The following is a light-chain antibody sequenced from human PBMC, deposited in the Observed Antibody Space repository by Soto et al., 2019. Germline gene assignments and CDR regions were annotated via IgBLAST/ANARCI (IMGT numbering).Light chain of an antibody. CDR3: QQYGSSGT. Sequence: IVMSQSPGTLSVSQRERATLSCRASQNIATDMAWYQQTPGRPPRLLIYSVSTRATGVPARFSGSGSGTDFTLTISNLESEDFAVYYCQQYGSSGTFGQGTKVAIK. V-gene: IGKV3-15*01. J-gene: IGKJ1*01. CDR1: QNIATD. CDR2: SVS.